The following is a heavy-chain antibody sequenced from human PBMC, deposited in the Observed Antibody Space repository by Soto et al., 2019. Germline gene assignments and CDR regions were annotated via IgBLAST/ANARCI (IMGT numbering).Heavy chain of an antibody. V-gene: IGHV3-23*01. CDR2: ISGSSDST. J-gene: IGHJ4*02. D-gene: IGHD3-3*01. Sequence: GGSLRLSCAASGFTFSSYFMTWIRQAPGKGLECVSTISGSSDSTYLADSVKGRFTISRDNSKNTLYLHLNSLRPDDTAVYYCVTHASGEMKTIFDNWGQGTLVTVSS. CDR1: GFTFSSYF. CDR3: VTHASGEMKTIFDN.